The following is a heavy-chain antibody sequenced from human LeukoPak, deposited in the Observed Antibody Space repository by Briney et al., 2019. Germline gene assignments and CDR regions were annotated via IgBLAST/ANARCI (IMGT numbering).Heavy chain of an antibody. J-gene: IGHJ4*02. CDR3: ATLDSSGYYWGFDY. CDR1: GGSISSSSYY. D-gene: IGHD3-22*01. V-gene: IGHV4-39*01. Sequence: PSETLSLTCTVSGGSISSSSYYWGWIRQPPGKGLECIGSIYYSGSTYYNPSLKSRVTISVDTSKNQFSLKLSSVTAADTAVYYCATLDSSGYYWGFDYWGQGTLVTVSS. CDR2: IYYSGST.